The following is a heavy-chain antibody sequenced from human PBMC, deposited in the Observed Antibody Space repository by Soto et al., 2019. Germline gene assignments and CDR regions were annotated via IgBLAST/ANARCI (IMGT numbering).Heavy chain of an antibody. D-gene: IGHD3-3*02. CDR1: GFTFSNYW. CDR2: IKKDGSEK. J-gene: IGHJ6*02. V-gene: IGHV3-7*05. Sequence: GGSLRLSCAVSGFTFSNYWMIWVRQAPGKGLEWVANIKKDGSEKYYVDSVKGRFIISRDNGKKSLYLQMNDLRAEDTAVYYCAAILGMEVWGQGTTVTVSS. CDR3: AAILGMEV.